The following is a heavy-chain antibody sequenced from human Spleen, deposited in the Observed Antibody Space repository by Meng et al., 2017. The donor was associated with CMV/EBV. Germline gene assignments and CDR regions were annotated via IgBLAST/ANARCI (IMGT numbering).Heavy chain of an antibody. CDR1: GASISSGNW. D-gene: IGHD2-2*01. J-gene: IGHJ4*02. Sequence: QVGVQESGPGLVTPLEPLSPPCVVSGASISSGNWWNWVRQPPGKGLEWIGDIYHSGSTNYNPSLKSRVTISVDKSKNQFSLKLSSVTAADTAMYYCARGGGCSSSSCDLDYWGQGVLVTVSS. CDR2: IYHSGST. CDR3: ARGGGCSSSSCDLDY. V-gene: IGHV4-4*02.